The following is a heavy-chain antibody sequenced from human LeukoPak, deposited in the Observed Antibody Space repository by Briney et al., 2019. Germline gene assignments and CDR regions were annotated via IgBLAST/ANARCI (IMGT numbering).Heavy chain of an antibody. CDR2: IYYSGST. J-gene: IGHJ4*02. CDR3: ARHPRGYCTNGVCYPMYYFDY. V-gene: IGHV4-59*08. Sequence: SETLSLTRTVSGGSISSYYWSWIRQPPGKGLEWIGYIYYSGSTNYNPSLKSRVTISVDTSKNQFSLKLSSVTAADTAVYYCARHPRGYCTNGVCYPMYYFDYWGQGTLVTVSS. D-gene: IGHD2-8*01. CDR1: GGSISSYY.